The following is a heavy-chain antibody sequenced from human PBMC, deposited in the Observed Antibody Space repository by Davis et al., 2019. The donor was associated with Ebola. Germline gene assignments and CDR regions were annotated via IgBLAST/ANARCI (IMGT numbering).Heavy chain of an antibody. CDR3: ARLGVRGVIHTDY. J-gene: IGHJ4*02. V-gene: IGHV3-30*03. CDR1: GFTFSSYG. CDR2: ISYDGSNK. Sequence: GESLKISCAASGFTFSSYGMHWVRQAPGKGLEWVAVISYDGSNKYYADSVKGRFTISRDNAKNTLYLQMNSLRAEDTAVYYCARLGVRGVIHTDYWGQGTLVTVSS. D-gene: IGHD3-10*01.